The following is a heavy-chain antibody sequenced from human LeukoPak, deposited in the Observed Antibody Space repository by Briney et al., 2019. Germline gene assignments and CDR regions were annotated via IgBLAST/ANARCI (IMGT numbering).Heavy chain of an antibody. CDR3: ARGGRDGYSSADF. Sequence: GGSLGLSCAASGFTFSYYAMHWVRQAPGKGLEWVAVISYDESSKYYADSVKGRFTISRDNPKNTLYLQLNSLRAEDTAVYYCARGGRDGYSSADFWGQGTLVTVSS. CDR1: GFTFSYYA. V-gene: IGHV3-30-3*01. CDR2: ISYDESSK. D-gene: IGHD5-24*01. J-gene: IGHJ4*02.